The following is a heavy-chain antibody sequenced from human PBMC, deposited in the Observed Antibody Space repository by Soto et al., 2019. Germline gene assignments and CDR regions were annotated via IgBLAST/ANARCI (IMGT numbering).Heavy chain of an antibody. J-gene: IGHJ6*01. D-gene: IGHD3-16*02. V-gene: IGHV4-34*01. CDR1: GGSFSGYY. CDR2: INHSGST. Sequence: QVQLQQWGAGLLKPSETLSLTCAVYGGSFSGYYWSWIRQPPGKGLEWIGEINHSGSTNYNPSLKSRVTISVDTSKNQFSLKLSSVTAADTAVYYCARGRPSPFYDYVWGSYRRYYYYGMDVW. CDR3: ARGRPSPFYDYVWGSYRRYYYYGMDV.